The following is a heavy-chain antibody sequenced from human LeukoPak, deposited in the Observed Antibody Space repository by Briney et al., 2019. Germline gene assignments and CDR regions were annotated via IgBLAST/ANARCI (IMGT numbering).Heavy chain of an antibody. V-gene: IGHV1-2*02. Sequence: ASVKVSCKASGYTFTGYYMHWVRQAPGQGLEWMGWINPNSGGTNYAQKFQGRVTMTRDTSISTAYMELSRLRSDDTAVYYCARRGLIAARPRSGGWFDPWGQGTLVTVSS. D-gene: IGHD6-6*01. CDR2: INPNSGGT. CDR1: GYTFTGYY. CDR3: ARRGLIAARPRSGGWFDP. J-gene: IGHJ5*02.